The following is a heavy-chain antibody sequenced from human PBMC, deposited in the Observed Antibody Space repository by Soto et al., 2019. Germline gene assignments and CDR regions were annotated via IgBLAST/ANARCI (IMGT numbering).Heavy chain of an antibody. V-gene: IGHV4-30-4*01. CDR1: GASISSGDYY. D-gene: IGHD3-16*01. J-gene: IGHJ4*02. CDR3: VRGPRGDGDS. Sequence: QVQLQESGPGLVKPSQTLSLTCTVSGASISSGDYYWSWIRQPPGKGLEWIGYIYHSGSTYYNPSLRSRVTISRGTSENQFSLKLSSVTAADTAVYYCVRGPRGDGDSWGQGTLVTVSS. CDR2: IYHSGST.